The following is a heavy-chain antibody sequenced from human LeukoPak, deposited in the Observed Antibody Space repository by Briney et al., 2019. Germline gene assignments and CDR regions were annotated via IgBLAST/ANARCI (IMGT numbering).Heavy chain of an antibody. J-gene: IGHJ4*02. CDR2: ISAYNGNI. D-gene: IGHD2-15*01. CDR1: VYTFTSYG. Sequence: ASVKVSCKTSVYTFTSYGITWVRQAPGKGLEGMGWISAYNGNIDYAQNLQGRVTMTTETSTSTAYMELRSLRSDDTAVYYCTIMTHCTGGTCYSYDHWGQGTMVAVSS. V-gene: IGHV1-18*01. CDR3: TIMTHCTGGTCYSYDH.